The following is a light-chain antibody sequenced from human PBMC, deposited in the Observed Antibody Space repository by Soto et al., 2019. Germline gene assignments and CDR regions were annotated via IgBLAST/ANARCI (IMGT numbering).Light chain of an antibody. J-gene: IGKJ3*01. CDR2: AAS. V-gene: IGKV1-39*01. CDR1: QSISNY. CDR3: QQSYITPLT. Sequence: DIQMTQSPSSLSASVGDRVTITCRASQSISNYLNWYQQKPGKAPNLLIYAASNLQSGVPSRFSGSGSGTDFTLTISSLQLEDFATYYCQQSYITPLTFGPGTKVDI.